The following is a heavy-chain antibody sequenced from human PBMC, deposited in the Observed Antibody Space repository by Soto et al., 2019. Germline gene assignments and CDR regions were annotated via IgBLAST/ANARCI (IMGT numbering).Heavy chain of an antibody. J-gene: IGHJ6*02. CDR3: ARLPGYCSSSSCFGFYVMDV. V-gene: IGHV4-39*01. CDR2: IYYSGST. D-gene: IGHD2-2*01. Sequence: SETLSLTCTVSGGSISSSSYYWGWIRQPPGKGLEWIGSIYYSGSTYYNLSLKSRVTISVDTSKNQFSLKLSSVTAADTAVYFCARLPGYCSSSSCFGFYVMDVWGQGTTVTVSS. CDR1: GGSISSSSYY.